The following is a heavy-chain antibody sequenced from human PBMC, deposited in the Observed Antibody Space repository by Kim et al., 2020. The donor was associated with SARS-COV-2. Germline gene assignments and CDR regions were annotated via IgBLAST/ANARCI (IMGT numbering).Heavy chain of an antibody. D-gene: IGHD5-12*01. CDR2: MYYSGST. J-gene: IGHJ5*02. CDR3: ARRGYDTNWFDP. CDR1: GDSVSSSSYY. Sequence: SETLSLTCTVSGDSVSSSSYYWGWIRQPPGKGLELIGDMYYSGSTYYNPSLKSRVTISVDTSKNQFSLKLRSVTAADTAVYYCARRGYDTNWFDPWGQGTLVTVSS. V-gene: IGHV4-39*01.